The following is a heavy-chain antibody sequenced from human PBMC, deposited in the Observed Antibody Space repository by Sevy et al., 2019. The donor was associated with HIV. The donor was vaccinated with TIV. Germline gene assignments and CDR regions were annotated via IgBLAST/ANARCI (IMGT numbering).Heavy chain of an antibody. CDR1: GFTFTNYG. CDR2: ISNSGANT. D-gene: IGHD6-19*01. CDR3: AKEWTLLSDWYGEFDY. Sequence: GGSPRLSCAASGFTFTNYGMHWVRQAPGKGLEWVSGISNSGANTYYADSVRGRFTVSRDNSKNTVYLQLNSLRAEDTAIYYCAKEWTLLSDWYGEFDYWGQGTLGHRLL. J-gene: IGHJ4*02. V-gene: IGHV3-23*01.